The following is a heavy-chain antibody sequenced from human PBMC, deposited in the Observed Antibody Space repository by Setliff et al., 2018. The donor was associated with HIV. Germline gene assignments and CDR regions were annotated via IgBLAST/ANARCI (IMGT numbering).Heavy chain of an antibody. CDR1: GYTFTSYA. CDR2: IIPIFGTA. Sequence: SVKVSCKASGYTFTSYAISWVRQAPGQGLEWMGGIIPIFGTANYAQKFQGRVTITTDESTSTAYMELSSLRPEDTAVYYCARSQRGCSGGSCKSYYFDYWGQGTLVTVSS. CDR3: ARSQRGCSGGSCKSYYFDY. D-gene: IGHD2-15*01. J-gene: IGHJ4*02. V-gene: IGHV1-69*05.